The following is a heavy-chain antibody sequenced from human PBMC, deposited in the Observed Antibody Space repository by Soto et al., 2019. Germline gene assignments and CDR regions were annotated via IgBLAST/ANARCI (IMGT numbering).Heavy chain of an antibody. J-gene: IGHJ4*02. Sequence: NLSLTCTVSGGSINIGGYYWSWIRQNPGKGLEWIGYIYYSGSTFYNPSLKSRVTISFDTSKNQFSLKLNSVTAADTAVYYCARTAWHSFHSWGEATLVTVSP. CDR1: GGSINIGGYY. CDR3: ARTAWHSFHS. D-gene: IGHD2-21*02. CDR2: IYYSGST. V-gene: IGHV4-31*03.